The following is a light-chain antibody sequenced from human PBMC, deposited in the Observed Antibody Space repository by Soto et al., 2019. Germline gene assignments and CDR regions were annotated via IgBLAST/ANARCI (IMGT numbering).Light chain of an antibody. V-gene: IGKV3-20*01. CDR1: QSVSSSY. Sequence: EIMLTQSPGTLSLSPGERATLSCRASQSVSSSYLAWYQQKPGQAPRLLIYGASSRATGIPDRFSGSGSGTDFTLTIIRLEPEDFAVYYCQQYGSSPRTFGQGTKLEIK. CDR3: QQYGSSPRT. J-gene: IGKJ2*01. CDR2: GAS.